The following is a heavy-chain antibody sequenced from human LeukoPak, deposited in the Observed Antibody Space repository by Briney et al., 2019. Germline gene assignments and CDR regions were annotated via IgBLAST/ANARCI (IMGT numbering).Heavy chain of an antibody. D-gene: IGHD5/OR15-5a*01. V-gene: IGHV1-69*05. Sequence: SVKVSCKASGGTFSSYAISWVRQAPGQGREWMGGIIPIFGTANYAQKFQGRVTITTDESTSTAYMELSSLRSEDTAVYYCASGGLRDYYYYYMDVWGKGTTVTVSS. CDR3: ASGGLRDYYYYYMDV. CDR2: IIPIFGTA. CDR1: GGTFSSYA. J-gene: IGHJ6*03.